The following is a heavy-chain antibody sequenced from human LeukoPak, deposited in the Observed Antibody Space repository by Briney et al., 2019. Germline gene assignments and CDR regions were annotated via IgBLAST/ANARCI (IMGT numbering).Heavy chain of an antibody. Sequence: GGSLRLSCAASGFTVSSNYMGWVRQAPGKGLEWVSVIYSGGSTYYADSVKGRFTISRDNSKNTLYLQMNSLRAEDTAVYYCAKVGAKNLYYFDYLGQGTLVTVSS. CDR1: GFTVSSNY. D-gene: IGHD1-26*01. CDR3: AKVGAKNLYYFDY. V-gene: IGHV3-66*01. J-gene: IGHJ4*02. CDR2: IYSGGST.